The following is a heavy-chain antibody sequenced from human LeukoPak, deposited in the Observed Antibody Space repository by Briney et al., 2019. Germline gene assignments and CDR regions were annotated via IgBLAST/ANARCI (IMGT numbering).Heavy chain of an antibody. V-gene: IGHV1-8*02. CDR3: ARGVLEDYYDSSGYVIDY. Sequence: ASVKVSCKASGYTFTSYDINWVRQATGQGLEWMGWMNPNSGNTGYAQKFQGRVTMTRNTSISTAYMELSSLRSEDTAVYYCARGVLEDYYDSSGYVIDYWGQGTLVTVSS. D-gene: IGHD3-22*01. J-gene: IGHJ4*02. CDR1: GYTFTSYD. CDR2: MNPNSGNT.